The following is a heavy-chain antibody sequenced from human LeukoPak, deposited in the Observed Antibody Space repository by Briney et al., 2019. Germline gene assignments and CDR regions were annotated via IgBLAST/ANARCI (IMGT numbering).Heavy chain of an antibody. Sequence: GGSLRLSCAASGFTFSNYAMSWVRQAPRKGLEWVSGISGSGSTTKYGDSVKGRFTISRDNSNNTLYLRMNSLRAEDTAVYYCARARSYDSSGYYADYFYYWGQGTLVTVSS. CDR1: GFTFSNYA. V-gene: IGHV3-23*01. CDR3: ARARSYDSSGYYADYFYY. J-gene: IGHJ4*02. CDR2: ISGSGSTT. D-gene: IGHD3-22*01.